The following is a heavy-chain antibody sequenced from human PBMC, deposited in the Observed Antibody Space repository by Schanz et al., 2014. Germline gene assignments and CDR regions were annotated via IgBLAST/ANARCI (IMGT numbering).Heavy chain of an antibody. Sequence: EVQLVESGGGLVQPGGSLRLSCAASGFSFGTYAMSWVRQAPGKGLEWLSVISASGGDTYYADSVKGRFTISRDNSKNTLYLQMNSLRAEDTAVYYCVRVSFADPRLYRGMDRDIDYWGQGTLVTVSS. V-gene: IGHV3-23*04. CDR3: VRVSFADPRLYRGMDRDIDY. J-gene: IGHJ4*02. CDR1: GFSFGTYA. CDR2: ISASGGDT. D-gene: IGHD5-18*01.